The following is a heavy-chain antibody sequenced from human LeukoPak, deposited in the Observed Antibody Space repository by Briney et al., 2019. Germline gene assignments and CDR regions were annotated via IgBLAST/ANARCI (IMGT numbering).Heavy chain of an antibody. J-gene: IGHJ5*02. D-gene: IGHD2-2*02. CDR2: IYPDDSDT. CDR3: ARGGGCRGISCYSFSWFDP. Sequence: GESLKISCKGSGYTFSSFWIGWVRRMPGKGLEWMGIIYPDDSDTRYSPSFQGQVTISADKSISTAYLQWSSLKASDTAMYYRARGGGCRGISCYSFSWFDPWGQGTLVTVSS. CDR1: GYTFSSFW. V-gene: IGHV5-51*01.